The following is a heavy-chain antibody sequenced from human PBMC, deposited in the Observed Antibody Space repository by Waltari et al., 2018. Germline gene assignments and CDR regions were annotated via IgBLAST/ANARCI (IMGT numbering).Heavy chain of an antibody. Sequence: EVQLVESGGGLVQPGGSLRLSCAASGFTFSSYAMSWVRQAPGKGLGWVSAISGRGGSTYDADSVKGRFTISRDNSKNTLYLQMNSLRAEDTAVYYCAKEGTCGSLKDYWGQGTLVTVSS. D-gene: IGHD5-12*01. V-gene: IGHV3-23*04. CDR2: ISGRGGST. CDR1: GFTFSSYA. CDR3: AKEGTCGSLKDY. J-gene: IGHJ4*02.